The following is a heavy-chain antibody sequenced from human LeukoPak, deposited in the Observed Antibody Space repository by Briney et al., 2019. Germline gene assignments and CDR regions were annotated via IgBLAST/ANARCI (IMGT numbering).Heavy chain of an antibody. Sequence: ATVKVSCKASGGTFSSYTISWVRQAPGQGLEWMGRIIPILGIANYAQRFQGRVTITADKSTSTAYMELSSLRSEDTAVYYCAGDPHRLRYFDSGTHWGQGTLVTVSS. CDR2: IIPILGIA. CDR1: GGTFSSYT. J-gene: IGHJ4*02. CDR3: AGDPHRLRYFDSGTH. D-gene: IGHD3-9*01. V-gene: IGHV1-69*04.